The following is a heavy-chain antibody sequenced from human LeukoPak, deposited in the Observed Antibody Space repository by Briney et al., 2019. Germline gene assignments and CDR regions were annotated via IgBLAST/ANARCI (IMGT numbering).Heavy chain of an antibody. CDR1: GYTFTSYG. V-gene: IGHV1-18*01. Sequence: ASVKVSCKASGYTFTSYGISWVRQAPGQGLEWMGWISAYNGNTNYAQKLQGRVTMTTDTSTSTAYMELRSLRSDDTAVYYCARAGLVPAASRLFWYFDLWGRGTLVTVSS. D-gene: IGHD2-2*01. CDR2: ISAYNGNT. J-gene: IGHJ2*01. CDR3: ARAGLVPAASRLFWYFDL.